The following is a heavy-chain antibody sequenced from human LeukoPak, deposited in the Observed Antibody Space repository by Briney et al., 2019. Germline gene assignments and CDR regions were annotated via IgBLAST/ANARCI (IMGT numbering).Heavy chain of an antibody. V-gene: IGHV3-33*01. CDR3: ARDNRTPDYYDSCGYSYYFDY. CDR1: GFTFSSYG. D-gene: IGHD3-22*01. CDR2: IWYDGSNK. Sequence: GRSLRLSCAASGFTFSSYGMHWVRQAPGKGLEWVAVIWYDGSNKYYADSVKGRFTISRDNSKNTLYLQMNSLRAEDTAVYYCARDNRTPDYYDSCGYSYYFDYWGQGTLVTVSS. J-gene: IGHJ4*02.